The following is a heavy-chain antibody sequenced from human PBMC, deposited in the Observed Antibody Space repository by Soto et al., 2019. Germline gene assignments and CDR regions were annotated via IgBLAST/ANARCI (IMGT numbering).Heavy chain of an antibody. CDR1: GSRFSNYV. Sequence: QVQLVQSGAEVKTPGSSLKVSCKVSGSRFSNYVISWVRQAPGHGLEWLGRIIPIFNSTKYAQSFQGRATITADKSTSTASLELSSLRSDDTAVYYCAREGRGKKAGYNGLVSLGYWGQGTLVTVSS. D-gene: IGHD2-2*02. CDR3: AREGRGKKAGYNGLVSLGY. J-gene: IGHJ4*02. CDR2: IIPIFNST. V-gene: IGHV1-69*06.